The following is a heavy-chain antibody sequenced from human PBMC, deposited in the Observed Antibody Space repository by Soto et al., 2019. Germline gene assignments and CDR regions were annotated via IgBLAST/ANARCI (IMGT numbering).Heavy chain of an antibody. D-gene: IGHD3-3*01. V-gene: IGHV1-69*13. CDR2: IIPIFGTA. Sequence: SVKVSCKASGCTFSSYAISWVRQAPGQGLEWMGGIIPIFGTANYAQKFQGRVTITADESTSTAYMELSSLRSEDTAVYYCAREKEDGYGGYYSSTSPGFDPWGQGTLVTVSS. CDR1: GCTFSSYA. CDR3: AREKEDGYGGYYSSTSPGFDP. J-gene: IGHJ5*02.